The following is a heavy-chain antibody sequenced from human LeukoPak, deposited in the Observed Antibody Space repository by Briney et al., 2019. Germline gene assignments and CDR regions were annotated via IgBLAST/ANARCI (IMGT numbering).Heavy chain of an antibody. D-gene: IGHD3-10*01. CDR3: TRGSSGFSYYSAMDV. CDR2: INSDGSSR. V-gene: IGHV3-74*01. J-gene: IGHJ6*02. CDR1: GFTFNNYW. Sequence: GGSLRLSCAASGFTFNNYWMHWVRLVPGKGLVWVSRINSDGSSRHCADSVKGRFTIYRENAKNTVYLQMNSLRGDDTAVYYCTRGSSGFSYYSAMDVWGQGTTVTVSS.